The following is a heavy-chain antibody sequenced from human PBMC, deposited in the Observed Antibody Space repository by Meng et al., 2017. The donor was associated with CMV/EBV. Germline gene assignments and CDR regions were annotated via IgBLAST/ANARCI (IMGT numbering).Heavy chain of an antibody. CDR3: ARLGISDAFDI. CDR1: GFTFSSYA. D-gene: IGHD3-16*01. J-gene: IGHJ3*02. CDR2: ISSSGVTT. Sequence: GESLKISCAASGFTFSSYAMHWVRQAPGRGLEYVSAISSSGVTTYYADSVKGRFTISRDNSKNTLYLQMGSLRAEDMAMYYCARLGISDAFDIWGQGTMVTVSS. V-gene: IGHV3-64*02.